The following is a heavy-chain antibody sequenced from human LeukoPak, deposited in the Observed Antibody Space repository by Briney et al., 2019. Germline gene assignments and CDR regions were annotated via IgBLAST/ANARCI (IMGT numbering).Heavy chain of an antibody. CDR2: INHSGST. CDR1: GGSISSSSYY. D-gene: IGHD6-19*01. J-gene: IGHJ3*02. V-gene: IGHV4-39*07. CDR3: ARDIRVAVAGNGNDAFDI. Sequence: SETLSLTCTVSGGSISSSSYYWSWIRQPPGKGLEWIGEINHSGSTNYNPSLKSRVTISVDTSKNQFSLKLSSVTAADTAVYYCARDIRVAVAGNGNDAFDIWGQGTMVTVSS.